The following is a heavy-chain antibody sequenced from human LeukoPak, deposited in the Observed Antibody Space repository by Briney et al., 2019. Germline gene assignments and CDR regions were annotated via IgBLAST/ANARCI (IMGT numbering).Heavy chain of an antibody. V-gene: IGHV3-23*01. CDR3: ARDLAWGAFDY. J-gene: IGHJ4*02. D-gene: IGHD7-27*01. CDR2: VSPPGGGT. Sequence: GGTLRLSCAASGLTFINYAMTWVRQAPGKGLEWLSGVSPPGGGTYYADSVKGRFTISRDDSKNTLSLQMNSLRVEDTAVYYCARDLAWGAFDYWGQGTLVTVSS. CDR1: GLTFINYA.